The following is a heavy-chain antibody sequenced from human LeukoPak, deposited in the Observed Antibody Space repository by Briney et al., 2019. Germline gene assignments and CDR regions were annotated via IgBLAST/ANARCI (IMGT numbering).Heavy chain of an antibody. CDR2: ISSSGRNT. Sequence: PGGSLRLSCAASGFTFSSYAMSWVRQAPGKGLEWVSSISSSGRNTYYSDSVKGRFTISRDNSMNTLYLQMNSLRAEDTAVYFCARDLYCSGGSCLYFDYWGQGTLVTVSS. CDR1: GFTFSSYA. V-gene: IGHV3-23*01. D-gene: IGHD2-15*01. J-gene: IGHJ4*02. CDR3: ARDLYCSGGSCLYFDY.